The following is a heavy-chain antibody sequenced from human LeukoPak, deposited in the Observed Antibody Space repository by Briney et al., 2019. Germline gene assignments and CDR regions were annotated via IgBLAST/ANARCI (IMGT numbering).Heavy chain of an antibody. D-gene: IGHD1-26*01. V-gene: IGHV3-74*01. J-gene: IGHJ5*01. CDR2: INPAGNYV. Sequence: GGSLRLSCAASGFAFSNYWIHWVRQAPGKGLVWVSRINPAGNYVNYADSVKGRFTISRDNAKNTVYLQMNRLRAEDTALFYCVRDWDHFDFDSWGQGTLVIVSS. CDR3: VRDWDHFDFDS. CDR1: GFAFSNYW.